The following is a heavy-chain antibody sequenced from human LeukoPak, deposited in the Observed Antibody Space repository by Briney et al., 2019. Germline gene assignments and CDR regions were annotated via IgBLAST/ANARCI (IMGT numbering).Heavy chain of an antibody. V-gene: IGHV4-39*07. D-gene: IGHD2-15*01. CDR2: IYYSGST. CDR3: ARHIVVVVDATPGVWFDP. Sequence: SETLSLTCTVSGGSISSSSYYWGWIRQPPGKGLEWIGSIYYSGSTYYNPSLKSRVTISVDTSKNQFSLKLSSVTAADTAVYYCARHIVVVVDATPGVWFDPWCQGTLVTVSS. J-gene: IGHJ5*02. CDR1: GGSISSSSYY.